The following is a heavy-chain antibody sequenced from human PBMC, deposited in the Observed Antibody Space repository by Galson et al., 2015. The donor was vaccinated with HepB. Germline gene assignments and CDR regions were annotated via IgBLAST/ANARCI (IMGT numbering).Heavy chain of an antibody. CDR1: GGTFSSYA. CDR2: IIPIFGTA. D-gene: IGHD3-10*01. CDR3: ARGGPTRAMVRENPGDY. J-gene: IGHJ4*02. Sequence: SVKVSCKASGGTFSSYAISWVRQAPGQGLEWMGGIIPIFGTANYAQKFQGRVTITADESTSTAYMELSSLRSEDTAVYYCARGGPTRAMVRENPGDYWGQGTLVTVSS. V-gene: IGHV1-69*13.